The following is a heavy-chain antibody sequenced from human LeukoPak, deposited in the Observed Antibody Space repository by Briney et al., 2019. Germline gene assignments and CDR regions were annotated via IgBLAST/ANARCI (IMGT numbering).Heavy chain of an antibody. D-gene: IGHD5-12*01. V-gene: IGHV1-18*04. CDR1: GYTFTGYY. CDR2: ISAYNGNT. CDR3: ARAGMSGYDWPGDY. Sequence: GASVKVSCKASGYTFTGYYMHWVRQAPGQGLEWMGWISAYNGNTNYAQKLQGRVTMTTDTSTSTAYMELRSLRSDDTAVYYCARAGMSGYDWPGDYWGQGTLVTVSS. J-gene: IGHJ4*02.